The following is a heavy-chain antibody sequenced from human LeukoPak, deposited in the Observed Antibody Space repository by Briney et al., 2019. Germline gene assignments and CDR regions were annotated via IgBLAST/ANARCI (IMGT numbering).Heavy chain of an antibody. V-gene: IGHV3-74*01. J-gene: IGHJ5*02. CDR2: INSDGSFT. CDR1: EFIFSNYW. D-gene: IGHD4/OR15-4a*01. Sequence: GGSLRLSCAASEFIFSNYWMHWVRQAPGKGLVWVSRINSDGSFTSYADSVKGRFTISRDNAKNTLYLQMNSLRAEDTAICYCARVQVLGTYDWFDPWGQGTLVTVSS. CDR3: ARVQVLGTYDWFDP.